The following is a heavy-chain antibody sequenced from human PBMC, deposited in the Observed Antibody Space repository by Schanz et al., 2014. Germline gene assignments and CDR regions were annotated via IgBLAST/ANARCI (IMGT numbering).Heavy chain of an antibody. CDR2: ISPNSGDT. CDR3: VRELSGGTFDY. Sequence: QVQLVQSGGEVKKPGASVKVSCKASGGTFSSFAIFWVRQAPGQGLEWMGRISPNSGDTHSAQKFQGRVTMTWDRSSTTAYMELNSLRSDDTAVYYCVRELSGGTFDYWGQGALVTVSS. D-gene: IGHD1-1*01. V-gene: IGHV1-2*06. CDR1: GGTFSSFA. J-gene: IGHJ4*02.